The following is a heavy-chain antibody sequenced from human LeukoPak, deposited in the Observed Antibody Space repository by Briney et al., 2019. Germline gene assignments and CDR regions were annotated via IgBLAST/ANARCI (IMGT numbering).Heavy chain of an antibody. J-gene: IGHJ4*02. CDR3: ARVRGSGQGLDY. CDR2: IKQDGSEK. D-gene: IGHD6-19*01. Sequence: GGSLRLSCAASGFTFSSYWMSWVRQAPGKGLEWVANIKQDGSEKYYADSVKGRFTISRDNSKNTLYLQMNSLRAEDTAVYYCARVRGSGQGLDYWGQGTLVTVSS. V-gene: IGHV3-7*02. CDR1: GFTFSSYW.